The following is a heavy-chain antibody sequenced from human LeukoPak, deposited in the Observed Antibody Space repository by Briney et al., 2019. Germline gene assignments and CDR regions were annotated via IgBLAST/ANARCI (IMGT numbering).Heavy chain of an antibody. Sequence: GGSLRLSCAASGFTFSSYGMSWVRQAPGKGLEWVSAISGSVGSTYYADSVKGRFTISRDNAKNSLYLQMNSLRAEDTAVYYCARRRYSGSSQHFDYWGQGTLVTVSS. V-gene: IGHV3-23*01. D-gene: IGHD1-26*01. CDR3: ARRRYSGSSQHFDY. J-gene: IGHJ4*02. CDR2: ISGSVGST. CDR1: GFTFSSYG.